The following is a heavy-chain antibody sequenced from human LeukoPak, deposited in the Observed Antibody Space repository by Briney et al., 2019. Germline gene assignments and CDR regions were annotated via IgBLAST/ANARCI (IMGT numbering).Heavy chain of an antibody. CDR2: IYHSGST. Sequence: SETLSLTCAVSGGSISSGGYSWSWIRQPPGKGLEWIGYIYHSGSTNYNPSLKSRVTISVDTSKNQFSLKLSSVTAADTAVYYCARGVTSSGWFGGAFDIWGQGTMVTVSS. CDR3: ARGVTSSGWFGGAFDI. D-gene: IGHD6-19*01. J-gene: IGHJ3*02. CDR1: GGSISSGGYS. V-gene: IGHV4-30-2*01.